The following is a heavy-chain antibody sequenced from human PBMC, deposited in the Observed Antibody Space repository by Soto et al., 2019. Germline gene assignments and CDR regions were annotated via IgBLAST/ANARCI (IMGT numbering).Heavy chain of an antibody. CDR2: IYYSGST. Sequence: QVQLQESGPGLVKPSETLSLTCTVSGGSVCSGRFYWSWIRQPPGKGLEWIGYIYYSGSTKYNPSLTSRVTISVDTSKNQFSLKLTSVTAADTAVYYCARSGSGSGWLGGQGTLVTVSS. D-gene: IGHD6-19*01. V-gene: IGHV4-61*01. CDR1: GGSVCSGRFY. J-gene: IGHJ4*02. CDR3: ARSGSGSGWL.